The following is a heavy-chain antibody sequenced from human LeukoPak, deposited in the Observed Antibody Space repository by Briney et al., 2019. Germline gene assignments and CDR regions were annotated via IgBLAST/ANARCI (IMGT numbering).Heavy chain of an antibody. Sequence: ETLSLTCAVYGGSFSGYYWSWIRQPPGKGLEWVSSITSSSSYIYYADSVKGRFTISRDNAKNSLYLQMNSLRAEDTAVYYCARDPYSGRYGDYYYYYMDVWGKGTTVTISS. CDR1: GGSFSGYY. CDR2: ITSSSSYI. D-gene: IGHD1-26*01. V-gene: IGHV3-21*01. CDR3: ARDPYSGRYGDYYYYYMDV. J-gene: IGHJ6*03.